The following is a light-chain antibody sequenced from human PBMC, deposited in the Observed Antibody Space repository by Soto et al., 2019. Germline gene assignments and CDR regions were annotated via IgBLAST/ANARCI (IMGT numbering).Light chain of an antibody. J-gene: IGKJ4*01. CDR3: MQSVELPLT. CDR1: QRLLHSDGKAY. CDR2: DVS. V-gene: IGKV2D-29*01. Sequence: EIVLTQTPLSLSVTPGQPASISCKSSQRLLHSDGKAYLYWYLQRPGQPPQLLIYDVSKRFSGVQDRFSGSGSWTEFALKISRVEAEDIGVYYCMQSVELPLTFGGGTKVEIK.